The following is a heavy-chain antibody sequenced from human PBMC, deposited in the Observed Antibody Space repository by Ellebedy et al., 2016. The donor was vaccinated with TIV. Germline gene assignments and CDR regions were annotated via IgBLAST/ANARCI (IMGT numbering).Heavy chain of an antibody. D-gene: IGHD2-2*01. CDR3: AREFVGRYCSSTSCLRNWFDP. Sequence: GESLKISXAASGFTVSSNYMSWVRQAPGKGLEWVSVIYSGGSTYYADSVKGRFTISRDNSKNTLYLQMNSLRAEDTAVYYCAREFVGRYCSSTSCLRNWFDPWGQGTLVTVSS. CDR2: IYSGGST. CDR1: GFTVSSNY. J-gene: IGHJ5*02. V-gene: IGHV3-53*01.